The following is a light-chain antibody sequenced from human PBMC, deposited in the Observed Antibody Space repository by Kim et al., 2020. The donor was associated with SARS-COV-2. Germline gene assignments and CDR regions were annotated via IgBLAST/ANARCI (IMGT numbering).Light chain of an antibody. CDR1: SLRSYY. Sequence: SSELTQDPAVSVALGQTVRITCQGDSLRSYYANWYQQKPGQAPVVVIYGINKQPSGIPDRFSGSSSGSTASLTITATQAEDEADYYCNSRDDVFGTGTKVTVL. CDR2: GIN. CDR3: NSRDDV. V-gene: IGLV3-19*01. J-gene: IGLJ1*01.